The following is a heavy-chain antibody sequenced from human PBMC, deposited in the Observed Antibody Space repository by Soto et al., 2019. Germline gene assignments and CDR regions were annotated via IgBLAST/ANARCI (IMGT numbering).Heavy chain of an antibody. CDR3: ARRHSSSSAFDS. V-gene: IGHV5-10-1*01. J-gene: IGHJ5*01. Sequence: GESLKISCKGSGYGFTSYWISWVRQMPGKGLEWMGRIDPSDSYTNYSPSFQGHVTISADKSISTAYLQWSSLKASDTAMYYCARRHSSSSAFDSWGQGTLVTVSS. CDR1: GYGFTSYW. D-gene: IGHD6-13*01. CDR2: IDPSDSYT.